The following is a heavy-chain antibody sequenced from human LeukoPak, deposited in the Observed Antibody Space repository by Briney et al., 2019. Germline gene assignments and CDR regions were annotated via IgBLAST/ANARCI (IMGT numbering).Heavy chain of an antibody. Sequence: GGSPRLSCAASGFVLSDYGIHWVRQAPGKGLEWVAFVRNDGSNEYYVGSVKGRFTISRDKSKNTLYLQMNSLRAEDTAVYSCAKESDSGYHSEGPKTWGLGTLVTVSS. CDR2: VRNDGSNE. CDR3: AKESDSGYHSEGPKT. D-gene: IGHD5-12*01. J-gene: IGHJ5*02. V-gene: IGHV3-30*02. CDR1: GFVLSDYG.